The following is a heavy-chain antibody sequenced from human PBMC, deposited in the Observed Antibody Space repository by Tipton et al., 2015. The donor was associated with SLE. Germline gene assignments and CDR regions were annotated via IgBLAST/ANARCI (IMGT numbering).Heavy chain of an antibody. V-gene: IGHV5-51*01. CDR2: VYPGDSDA. J-gene: IGHJ6*03. D-gene: IGHD5-24*01. Sequence: QLVQSGAEVKKPGESLKISCKASGYSFTTYWIGWVRQMPGKGLEWMGIVYPGDSDARYSPSFQGQVTISADKSINTAYLQWSSLNASDTAIYYCARHGGERWLPNYFYYYMDVWGNGTTVTVSS. CDR1: GYSFTTYW. CDR3: ARHGGERWLPNYFYYYMDV.